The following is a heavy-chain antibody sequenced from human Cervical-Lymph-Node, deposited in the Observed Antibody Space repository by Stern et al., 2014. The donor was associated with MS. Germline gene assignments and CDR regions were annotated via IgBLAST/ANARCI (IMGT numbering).Heavy chain of an antibody. CDR2: ISDTGTT. D-gene: IGHD2-21*02. CDR1: GGAVSDYY. V-gene: IGHV4-59*02. CDR3: ARDPSTTASDWFFDL. Sequence: QLQLQESGPGLVKPSETLSLTCTVSGGAVSDYYWTWIRQRPGKGLEWIGYISDTGTTNYNPSLNSRVTITLDTSQNQVSLRLRSVTAADTAVYYCARDPSTTASDWFFDLWGRGSLVTVSS. J-gene: IGHJ2*01.